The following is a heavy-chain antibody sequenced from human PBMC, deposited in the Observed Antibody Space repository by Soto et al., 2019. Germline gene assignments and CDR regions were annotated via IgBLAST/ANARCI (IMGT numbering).Heavy chain of an antibody. CDR1: EFPFSDYW. Sequence: GGSLRFSCVVSEFPFSDYWMTWVRQAPGKGLEWVANIKQDGSEIYYVDSVKGRFTISRDNAKNSLFLQMNSLRAEDTAVYYCARGWASLDYWGQGTLVTVSS. CDR3: ARGWASLDY. CDR2: IKQDGSEI. J-gene: IGHJ4*02. V-gene: IGHV3-7*03. D-gene: IGHD6-19*01.